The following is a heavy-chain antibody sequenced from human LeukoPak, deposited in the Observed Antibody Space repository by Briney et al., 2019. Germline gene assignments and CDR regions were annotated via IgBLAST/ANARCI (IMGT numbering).Heavy chain of an antibody. CDR1: GYTFTSYD. J-gene: IGHJ6*02. Sequence: SVKVSWKVSGYTFTSYDSKWVRQATRQWLEWMGWMKPNSGNTGYAQKFLCRVIITRKTFISTAYMELSSLRSEDTAVYYCARTVAEGSSWYPPYYYYGMDVWSQGTTVTVSS. D-gene: IGHD6-13*01. V-gene: IGHV1-8*01. CDR3: ARTVAEGSSWYPPYYYYGMDV. CDR2: MKPNSGNT.